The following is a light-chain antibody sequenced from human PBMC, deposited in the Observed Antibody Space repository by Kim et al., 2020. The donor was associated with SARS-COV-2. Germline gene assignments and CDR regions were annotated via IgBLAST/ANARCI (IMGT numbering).Light chain of an antibody. CDR2: HVV. V-gene: IGLV2-11*01. Sequence: QSALTQPRSVSGSPGQSVTISCTGTSSDVGAHNYVSWYQQHPSKAPKLLIFHVVERPSGVPDRFSGSKSGNTASLTISGLQAEDEADYYCCSYVGPYTPWLFGGGTQLTVL. CDR1: SSDVGAHNY. CDR3: CSYVGPYTPWL. J-gene: IGLJ3*02.